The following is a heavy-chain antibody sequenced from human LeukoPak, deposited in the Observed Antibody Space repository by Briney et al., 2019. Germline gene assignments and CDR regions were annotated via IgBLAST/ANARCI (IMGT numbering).Heavy chain of an antibody. V-gene: IGHV4-4*02. CDR1: GGSITNTNY. D-gene: IGHD1-1*01. J-gene: IGHJ6*02. CDR3: ARDGEVKGMTGSVFSWGPKTTSYYSGMDV. Sequence: SETLSLTCGVSGGSITNTNYWTWVRQPPGKGLEWIGEVNLQGSTNYNPSLMGRVAIAVDTSENHISLQLTSVTAADTAVYYCARDGEVKGMTGSVFSWGPKTTSYYSGMDVWGRGTTVTVSS. CDR2: VNLQGST.